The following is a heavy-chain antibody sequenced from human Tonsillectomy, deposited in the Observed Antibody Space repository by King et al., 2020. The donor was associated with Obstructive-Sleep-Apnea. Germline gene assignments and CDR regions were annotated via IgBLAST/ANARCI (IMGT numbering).Heavy chain of an antibody. V-gene: IGHV3-11*01. J-gene: IGHJ6*02. CDR2: ISTSASTM. CDR1: GFTFSDYY. CDR3: ARDSSPYGMDV. Sequence: VQLVESGGGLVKPGGSLRLSCAASGFTFSDYYMSWIRQAPGKGLEWVSYISTSASTMYYADSVKGRFTISRDNAKNSLYLQMKSLRTEDTAVYYCARDSSPYGMDVWGQGTTVTVSS.